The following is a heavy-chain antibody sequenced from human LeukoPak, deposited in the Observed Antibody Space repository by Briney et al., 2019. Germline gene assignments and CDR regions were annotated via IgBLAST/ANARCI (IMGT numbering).Heavy chain of an antibody. J-gene: IGHJ3*02. CDR3: ARADSSKTTGASDAFDI. Sequence: PGGSLRLSCAASGFTFSSYSMNWVRQAPGKGLEWVSSISSSSSYIYYADSVEGRFTISRDNAKNSLYLQMNSLRAEDTAVYYCARADSSKTTGASDAFDIWGQGTMVTVSS. D-gene: IGHD3-22*01. CDR2: ISSSSSYI. CDR1: GFTFSSYS. V-gene: IGHV3-21*01.